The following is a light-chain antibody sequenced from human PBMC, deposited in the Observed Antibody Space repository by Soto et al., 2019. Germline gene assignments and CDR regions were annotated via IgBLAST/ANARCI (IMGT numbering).Light chain of an antibody. CDR2: RND. CDR1: NSRSGSNY. J-gene: IGLJ1*01. V-gene: IGLV1-47*01. CDR3: AKWDDSLRVYV. Sequence: QSALPQPPSASGTPGQRVTISCSTSNSRSGSNYVYWYQQLPGTAPKLLIYRNDQRPSGVPDRFSGSKSGTSASLAISGLRSEDEADYYCAKWDDSLRVYVFGTGTKV.